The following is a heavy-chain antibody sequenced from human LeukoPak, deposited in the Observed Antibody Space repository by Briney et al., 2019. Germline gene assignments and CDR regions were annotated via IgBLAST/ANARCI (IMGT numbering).Heavy chain of an antibody. D-gene: IGHD3-3*01. CDR1: GFTFDDYA. V-gene: IGHV3-9*01. J-gene: IGHJ4*02. CDR3: ARGEGTIEDY. CDR2: ISWNSGSI. Sequence: PGGSLRLSCAASGFTFDDYAMHWVRQAPGKGLEWVSGISWNSGSIGHADSVKCRFTISRDNAKNSLYLQMNSLRAEDTAAYYCARGEGTIEDYWGQGTLVTVSS.